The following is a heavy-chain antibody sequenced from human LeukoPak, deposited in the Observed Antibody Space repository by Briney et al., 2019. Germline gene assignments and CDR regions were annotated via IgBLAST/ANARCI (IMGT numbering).Heavy chain of an antibody. CDR3: ARAPHYDFPYYGMDV. D-gene: IGHD3-3*01. CDR2: ISGSGTST. CDR1: GFTFSNYA. Sequence: GGSLRLSCAASGFTFSNYAMHWVRQAPGKGLEWVSGISGSGTSTNYADSVKGRFTISRDNSKNTLYLQMNSLRAEDTAVYYCARAPHYDFPYYGMDVWGRGTTVTVSS. V-gene: IGHV3-23*01. J-gene: IGHJ6*02.